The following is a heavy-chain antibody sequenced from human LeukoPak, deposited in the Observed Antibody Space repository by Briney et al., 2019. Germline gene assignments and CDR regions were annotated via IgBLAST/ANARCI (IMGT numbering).Heavy chain of an antibody. J-gene: IGHJ4*02. CDR1: GFTFSDNQ. D-gene: IGHD3-10*01. Sequence: PGGSLRLSCAASGFTFSDNQMAWIRQAPGKGLEWVSHISSSGSTIYYVDSVKGRFTISRDDAKNSVYLQMNSLRAEDTAVYYCAVVRGVIGYWGQGTLVTVSS. CDR3: AVVRGVIGY. CDR2: ISSSGSTI. V-gene: IGHV3-11*01.